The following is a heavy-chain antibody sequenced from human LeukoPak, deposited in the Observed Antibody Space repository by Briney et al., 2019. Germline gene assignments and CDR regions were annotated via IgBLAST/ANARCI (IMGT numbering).Heavy chain of an antibody. CDR2: ISYDGNKK. D-gene: IGHD6-13*01. V-gene: IGHV3-30-3*01. CDR1: GFTFSSYA. CDR3: ARDRMAAAGAGLIEY. Sequence: GGSLRLSCAAPGFTFSSYAVHWVRQTPGKGLEWLAVISYDGNKKYYADSVKGRFTISRDSSKNTLYLQMNSLRAEDTAVYYCARDRMAAAGAGLIEYWGQGTLVTVSS. J-gene: IGHJ4*02.